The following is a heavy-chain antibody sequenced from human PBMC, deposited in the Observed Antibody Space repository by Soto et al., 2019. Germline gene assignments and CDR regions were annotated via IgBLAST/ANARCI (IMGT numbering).Heavy chain of an antibody. V-gene: IGHV1-2*04. CDR1: GYTFTGDY. CDR3: ARAPSVHAFDI. Sequence: ASVKVSCKASGYTFTGDYMHWVRQAPGQGLEWMGWINPNSGGTNYAQKFQGWVTMTRDTSISTAYMELSRLRSDDTAVYYCARAPSVHAFDIWGQGTMVTVSS. J-gene: IGHJ3*02. CDR2: INPNSGGT. D-gene: IGHD1-1*01.